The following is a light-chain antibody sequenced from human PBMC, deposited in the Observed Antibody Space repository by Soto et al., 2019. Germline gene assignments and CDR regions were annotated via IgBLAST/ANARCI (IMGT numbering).Light chain of an antibody. J-gene: IGKJ4*01. CDR3: QQHISWPLT. CDR2: DAS. V-gene: IGKV3-11*01. CDR1: HRVTTS. Sequence: IVFTKSASNLSLNQREKASLSCRASHRVTTSLAWYQQKPGQAPRLLVYDASNRATGIPTRFSGSGSGTDFTLTISNLEPEDFAVYYCQQHISWPLTFGGGTK.